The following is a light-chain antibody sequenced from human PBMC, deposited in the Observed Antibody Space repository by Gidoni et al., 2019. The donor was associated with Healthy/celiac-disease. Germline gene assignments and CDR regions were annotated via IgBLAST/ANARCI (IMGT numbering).Light chain of an antibody. Sequence: EIVLTQSPGTLSLSPGERATLSCRAIQSVSSSYLAWYQQKPGQAPRLLISGASIRATGIPDRVSGSGSGTDFTLTIRRLEPEDFAVYYCQQYGSSPPTFGQGTKVEIK. CDR1: QSVSSSY. CDR2: GAS. J-gene: IGKJ1*01. CDR3: QQYGSSPPT. V-gene: IGKV3-20*01.